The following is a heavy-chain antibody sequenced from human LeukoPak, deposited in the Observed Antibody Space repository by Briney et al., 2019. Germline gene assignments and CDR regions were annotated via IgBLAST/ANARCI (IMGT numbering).Heavy chain of an antibody. CDR1: GFTFSSYS. CDR2: ISSSSSYI. CDR3: ARGPPEYYYGSGSYYNWFDP. J-gene: IGHJ5*02. V-gene: IGHV3-21*01. D-gene: IGHD3-10*01. Sequence: GGSLRLSCAASGFTFSSYSMNWVRQAPGKGLEWVSSISSSSSYIYYADSVKGRFTISRDNAKNSLYLQMNSLRAEDTAVYYCARGPPEYYYGSGSYYNWFDPWGQGTLVTVSS.